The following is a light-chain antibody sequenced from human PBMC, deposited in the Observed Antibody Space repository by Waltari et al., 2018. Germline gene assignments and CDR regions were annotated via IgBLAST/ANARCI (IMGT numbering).Light chain of an antibody. V-gene: IGKV3-11*01. CDR3: QLRSNLELT. Sequence: ETVLTQSPATLSLSHGDRATLSCRASQSVSSYLAWYQQKRGQAPRLLIYDASKRATGIPARFTGSGSGTDFTLTISSLEPEDFAVYYCQLRSNLELTFGPGTQVDIK. J-gene: IGKJ3*01. CDR1: QSVSSY. CDR2: DAS.